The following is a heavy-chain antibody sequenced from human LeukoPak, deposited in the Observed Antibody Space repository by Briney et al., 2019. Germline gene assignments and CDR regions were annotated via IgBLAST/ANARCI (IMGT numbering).Heavy chain of an antibody. V-gene: IGHV3-30-3*01. Sequence: GRSLRLSCAASGFTFSSYAMHWVRQAPGKGLEWVAVISYDGSNKYYADSVKGRFTISRDNSKNTLYLQMNSLRAEDTAVYYCARVYTPRGGSYYIYYGMDVWGQGTTVTVSS. CDR3: ARVYTPRGGSYYIYYGMDV. J-gene: IGHJ6*02. D-gene: IGHD1-26*01. CDR2: ISYDGSNK. CDR1: GFTFSSYA.